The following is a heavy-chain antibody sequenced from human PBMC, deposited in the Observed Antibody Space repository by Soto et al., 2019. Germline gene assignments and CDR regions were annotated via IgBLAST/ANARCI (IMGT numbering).Heavy chain of an antibody. Sequence: QVQLVQSGPEVKKPGASVNVSCKASGYTFTSYAFSWVRQAPGQGLEWIGWISPYNGNTVYAESLQGRVTMTTDTSTRTAYMELRSLRSDDTAVYYCARDFGRIDPWGQGTLVSVS. CDR1: GYTFTSYA. V-gene: IGHV1-18*01. J-gene: IGHJ5*02. CDR3: ARDFGRIDP. CDR2: ISPYNGNT. D-gene: IGHD3-10*01.